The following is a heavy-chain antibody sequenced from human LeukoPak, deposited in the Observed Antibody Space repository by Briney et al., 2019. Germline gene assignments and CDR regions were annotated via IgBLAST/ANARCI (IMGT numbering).Heavy chain of an antibody. CDR1: GGSISSSSYY. D-gene: IGHD5-12*01. CDR3: ACNSGYADYYYYYMDV. CDR2: IYHSGST. J-gene: IGHJ6*03. V-gene: IGHV4-39*07. Sequence: PSETLSLTCTVSGGSISSSSYYWGWIRQPPGKGLEWIGSIYHSGSTYYNPSLKSRVTISVDTSKNQFSLKLSSVTAADTAVYYCACNSGYADYYYYYMDVWGKGTTVTISS.